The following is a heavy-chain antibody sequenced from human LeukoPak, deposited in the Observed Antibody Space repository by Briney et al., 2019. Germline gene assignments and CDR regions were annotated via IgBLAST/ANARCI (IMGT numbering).Heavy chain of an antibody. CDR2: ISAYNGNT. V-gene: IGHV1-18*01. CDR1: GYTFTSYG. J-gene: IGHJ4*02. D-gene: IGHD3-3*01. Sequence: ASVKVSCKASGYTFTSYGISWVRQAPGQGLEWMGWISAYNGNTNYAQKLQGRVTMTTDTSTSTAYMELRSLRSDDTAVYYCARAEYYDFWSGYYTAIDYWGQGTLVTVSS. CDR3: ARAEYYDFWSGYYTAIDY.